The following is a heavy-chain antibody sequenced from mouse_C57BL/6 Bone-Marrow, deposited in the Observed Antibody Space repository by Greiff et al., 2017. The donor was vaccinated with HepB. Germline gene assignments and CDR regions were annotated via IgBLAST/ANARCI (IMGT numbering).Heavy chain of an antibody. D-gene: IGHD2-4*01. CDR1: GYTFTSYW. Sequence: QVQLQQPGTELVKPGASVKLSCKASGYTFTSYWMHWVKQRPGQGLEWIGNINPSNGGTNYNEKFKSKATLTVDKSSSTAYMKLSSLTSEDSAVYYCARGVIGLRRGPGFAYWGQGTLVTVSA. CDR2: INPSNGGT. J-gene: IGHJ3*01. V-gene: IGHV1-53*01. CDR3: ARGVIGLRRGPGFAY.